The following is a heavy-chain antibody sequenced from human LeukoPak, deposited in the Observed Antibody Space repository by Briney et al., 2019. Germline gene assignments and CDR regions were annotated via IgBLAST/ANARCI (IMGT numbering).Heavy chain of an antibody. CDR2: IYPGDSDT. Sequence: ASVKISCRGSGYTFSNYWIGWVRQMPGKGLEWMGIIYPGDSDTRYSPSFQGQVTISADKSISTAYLQWSSLKASDTAMYYCARKKGADYWGQGTLVTVSS. CDR1: GYTFSNYW. V-gene: IGHV5-51*01. J-gene: IGHJ4*02. CDR3: ARKKGADY.